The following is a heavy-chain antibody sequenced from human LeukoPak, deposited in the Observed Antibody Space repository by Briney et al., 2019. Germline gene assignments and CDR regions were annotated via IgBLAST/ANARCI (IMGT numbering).Heavy chain of an antibody. CDR3: ARPYYDILTGYPDY. CDR2: ISYDGSNK. Sequence: SCKASGFTFSSYAMHWVRQAPGKGLEWVAVISYDGSNKYYADSVKGRFTISRDNSKNTLYLQMNSLRAEDTAVYYCARPYYDILTGYPDYWGQGTLVTVSS. D-gene: IGHD3-9*01. J-gene: IGHJ4*02. CDR1: GFTFSSYA. V-gene: IGHV3-30*04.